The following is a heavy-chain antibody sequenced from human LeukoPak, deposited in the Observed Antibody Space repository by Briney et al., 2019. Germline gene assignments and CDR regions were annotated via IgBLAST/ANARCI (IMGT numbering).Heavy chain of an antibody. V-gene: IGHV3-43*02. Sequence: GGSLRLSCAASGFTFDDYAMHWVRQAPGKGLEWVSLISGDGGSTYYADSVKGRFTISRDNSKNSLYLQMNNLRTEDTALYYCAKDVYGEYCSGGSCYYYYYGMDVWGQGTTVTVSS. D-gene: IGHD2-15*01. J-gene: IGHJ6*02. CDR1: GFTFDDYA. CDR3: AKDVYGEYCSGGSCYYYYYGMDV. CDR2: ISGDGGST.